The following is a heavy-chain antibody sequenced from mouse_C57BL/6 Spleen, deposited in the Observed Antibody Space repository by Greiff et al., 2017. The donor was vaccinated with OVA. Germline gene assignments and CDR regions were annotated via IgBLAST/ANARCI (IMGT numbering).Heavy chain of an antibody. J-gene: IGHJ3*01. CDR2: ILPGSGST. D-gene: IGHD2-4*01. Sequence: VQLQQSGAELMKPGASVKLSCKATGYTFTGYWIEWVKQRPGHGLEWIGEILPGSGSTNYNEKFKGKATFTADTSSNTAYMQLSSLTTEDSAIYYCARSGVYDYDGFSWFAYWGQGTLVTVSA. V-gene: IGHV1-9*01. CDR3: ARSGVYDYDGFSWFAY. CDR1: GYTFTGYW.